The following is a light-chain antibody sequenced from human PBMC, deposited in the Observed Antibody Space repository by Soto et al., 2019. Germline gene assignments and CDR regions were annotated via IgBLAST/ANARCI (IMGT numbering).Light chain of an antibody. V-gene: IGLV2-8*01. Sequence: QYALTQPPSASGSPGQSVTISCTGTKNDIGVYDFVSWYQHHPGKAPRLIIYEVVQRPSGVPDRFSGSKSGNTASLTVSGLQAADEAYYFCKSYAGSNTYVFGSGTKLTVL. CDR2: EVV. J-gene: IGLJ1*01. CDR1: KNDIGVYDF. CDR3: KSYAGSNTYV.